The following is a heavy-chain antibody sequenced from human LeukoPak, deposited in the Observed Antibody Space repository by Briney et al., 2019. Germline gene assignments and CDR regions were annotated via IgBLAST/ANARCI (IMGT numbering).Heavy chain of an antibody. J-gene: IGHJ3*02. V-gene: IGHV3-48*04. CDR2: IKSNRKST. D-gene: IGHD3-22*01. CDR1: GSIFSMYN. Sequence: PGGSLRLLRAASGSIFSMYNTNWVRQAPGEGLEWLSHIKSNRKSTYYADSVNGRFTISRDNANRVLYLQMNHLRAEDTAVYYCATDDYDLSVPIWGQGTAVTVSS. CDR3: ATDDYDLSVPI.